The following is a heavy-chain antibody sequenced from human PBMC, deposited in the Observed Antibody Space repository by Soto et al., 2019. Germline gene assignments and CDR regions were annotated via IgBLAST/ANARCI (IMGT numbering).Heavy chain of an antibody. Sequence: GASVKVSCKASGYTFTSYYMHWVRQAPGQGLEWMGIINPSGGSTSYAQKFQGRVTMTRDTSTSTVYMELSSLRSEDTAVYYCARVMIPVPALSGAFDIWGQGTMVTVSS. V-gene: IGHV1-46*03. CDR2: INPSGGST. CDR3: ARVMIPVPALSGAFDI. J-gene: IGHJ3*02. CDR1: GYTFTSYY. D-gene: IGHD2-2*01.